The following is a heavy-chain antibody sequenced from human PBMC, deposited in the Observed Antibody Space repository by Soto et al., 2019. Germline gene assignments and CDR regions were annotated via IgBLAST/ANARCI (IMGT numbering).Heavy chain of an antibody. CDR2: VLQSGSGT. CDR1: GFTFNNYA. J-gene: IGHJ4*02. D-gene: IGHD3-22*01. Sequence: GGSLRLSCAASGFTFNNYAMTWVRQAPGKGLEWVSTVLQSGSGTYYADSVKGRFTISRDNSKNTLYLQMNSLRAEDTAVYFCARVRVSYDSSTFHFDYWGQGTLVTVSS. V-gene: IGHV3-23*01. CDR3: ARVRVSYDSSTFHFDY.